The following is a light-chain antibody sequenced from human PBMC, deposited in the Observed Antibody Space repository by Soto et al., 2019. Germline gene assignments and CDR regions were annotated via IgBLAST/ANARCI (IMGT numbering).Light chain of an antibody. CDR2: DVT. CDR3: SSYTSRRTVDVV. CDR1: SSDVGGYNY. J-gene: IGLJ2*01. V-gene: IGLV2-14*01. Sequence: QSALTQPASVSGSPGQSITISCTGTSSDVGGYNYVSWYQQHPGKAPQLMIYDVTNRTSGVSNRFSGSKSGNTASLTSSGLQAEDEADYSCSSYTSRRTVDVVFGGGTKLNVL.